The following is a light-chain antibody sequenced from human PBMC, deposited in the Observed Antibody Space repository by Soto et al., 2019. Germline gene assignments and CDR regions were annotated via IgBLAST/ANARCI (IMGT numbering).Light chain of an antibody. CDR2: EVS. CDR1: SSDVGGYNY. CDR3: SSYAGSNKVVV. Sequence: HSALTQPPSASGSPGQSVTISCTGTSSDVGGYNYVSWYQQHPGKAPKLMIYEVSKRPSGVPDRFSGSKSGNTASLTVSGLQAEDEADYYCSSYAGSNKVVVFGGGTKLTVL. J-gene: IGLJ2*01. V-gene: IGLV2-8*01.